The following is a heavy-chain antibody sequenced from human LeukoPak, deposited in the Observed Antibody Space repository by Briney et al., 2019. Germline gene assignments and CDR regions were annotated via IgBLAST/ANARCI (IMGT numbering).Heavy chain of an antibody. CDR1: GGSLGSGSYD. CDR2: IYTSGST. CDR3: AGLKKGFTFGY. J-gene: IGHJ4*02. V-gene: IGHV4-61*02. Sequence: SQTLSLTCTVSGGSLGSGSYDWSWIRHPAGKGLEWIGRIYTSGSTNYIPSLKSRVTISVDTSKNQLSLKLSSVTAADTAVYYCAGLKKGFTFGYWGQGTLVTVSS.